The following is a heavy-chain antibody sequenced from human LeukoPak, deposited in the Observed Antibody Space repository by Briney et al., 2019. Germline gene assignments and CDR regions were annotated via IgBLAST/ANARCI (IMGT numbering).Heavy chain of an antibody. J-gene: IGHJ3*02. Sequence: SETLSLTCTVSGGSVSSGSNYWSWIRQPAGKGLEWIGRIFTSGNSNYNPSLKSRVTISADTSKNQFSLKLSSVTAADTAVYYCARGTEDCSSTSCYVAAFDIWGQGTMVTVSS. D-gene: IGHD2-2*01. V-gene: IGHV4-61*02. CDR1: GGSVSSGSNY. CDR3: ARGTEDCSSTSCYVAAFDI. CDR2: IFTSGNS.